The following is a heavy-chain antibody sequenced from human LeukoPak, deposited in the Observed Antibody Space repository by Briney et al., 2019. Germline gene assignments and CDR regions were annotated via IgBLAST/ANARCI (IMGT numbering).Heavy chain of an antibody. CDR2: IKEDGSEK. CDR3: ARDSFETDIDY. Sequence: QPGGSLRLSCAASGFLFRRYWMSWVRQAPGKGLEWVANIKEDGSEKYYVESMQGRFTISRDNVKNSLYLQINSLRAEDTAVYYCARDSFETDIDYWGQGTLVTVSS. CDR1: GFLFRRYW. D-gene: IGHD1-14*01. V-gene: IGHV3-7*01. J-gene: IGHJ4*02.